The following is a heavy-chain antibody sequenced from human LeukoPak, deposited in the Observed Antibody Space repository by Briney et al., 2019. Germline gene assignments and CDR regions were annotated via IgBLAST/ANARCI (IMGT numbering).Heavy chain of an antibody. CDR1: GYSISSGYY. J-gene: IGHJ3*02. D-gene: IGHD5-12*01. V-gene: IGHV4-38-2*02. CDR3: ARDRYSGYDGFGAFDI. CDR2: IYHSGST. Sequence: SETLSLTCTVSGYSISSGYYWGWIRQPPGKGLEWIGSIYHSGSTYYNPSLKSRVTISVDTSKNRFSLKLSSVTAADTAVYYCARDRYSGYDGFGAFDIWGQGSMVTDFS.